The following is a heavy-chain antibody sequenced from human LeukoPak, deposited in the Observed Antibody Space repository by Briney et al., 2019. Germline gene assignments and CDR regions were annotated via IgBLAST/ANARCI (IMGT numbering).Heavy chain of an antibody. V-gene: IGHV3-48*01. D-gene: IGHD6-13*01. CDR1: GFTFSSYS. CDR3: ARMVGSSWYEGFGY. Sequence: GGSLRLSCAASGFTFSSYSMNWVRQAPGKGLEWVSYISSSSRTTYYADSVKGRFTISRDNAKNSLYLQMNSLRAEDTAVYYCARMVGSSWYEGFGYWGQGTLVTVSS. J-gene: IGHJ4*02. CDR2: ISSSSRTT.